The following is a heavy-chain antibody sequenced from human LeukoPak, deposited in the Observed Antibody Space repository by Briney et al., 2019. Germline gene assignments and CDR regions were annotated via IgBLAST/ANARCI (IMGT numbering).Heavy chain of an antibody. V-gene: IGHV4-39*01. D-gene: IGHD6-19*01. Sequence: SETRSLTCTVSGGSLSSSDYYWGWVRQPPGKGLEWIGSIYYSGVADYNPSLMTRVTLSVDTSKDQFSLKLSSVTAADTAVYFCARHAKFSSGFYGLNYWGQGIRVIVSS. CDR3: ARHAKFSSGFYGLNY. J-gene: IGHJ4*02. CDR1: GGSLSSSDYY. CDR2: IYYSGVA.